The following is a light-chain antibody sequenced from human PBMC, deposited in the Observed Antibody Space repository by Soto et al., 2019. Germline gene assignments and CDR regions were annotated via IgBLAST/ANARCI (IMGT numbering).Light chain of an antibody. CDR2: DNT. CDR3: GTWDSSLSVGV. CDR1: SSNIGNNY. V-gene: IGLV1-51*01. J-gene: IGLJ3*02. Sequence: QSVLTQPPSVSAAPGQKVTISCSRTSSNIGNNYVSWYQHLPGTAPKLLIYDNTERPSGIPDRFSGSRSGTSATLGITGLQTGDEADYYCGTWDSSLSVGVFGGGTKVTVL.